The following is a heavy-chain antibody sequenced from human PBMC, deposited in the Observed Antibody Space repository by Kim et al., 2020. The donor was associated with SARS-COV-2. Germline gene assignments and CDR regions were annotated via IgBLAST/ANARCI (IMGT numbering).Heavy chain of an antibody. J-gene: IGHJ4*02. CDR1: GFTFSSYE. CDR2: ISSSGSTI. V-gene: IGHV3-48*03. Sequence: GGSLRLSCAASGFTFSSYEMNWVRQAPGKGLEWVSYISSSGSTIYYADSVKGRFTISRDNAKNSLYLQMNSLRAEDTAVYYCARARGSGYFFYWGQGTLVTVSS. CDR3: ARARGSGYFFY. D-gene: IGHD3-22*01.